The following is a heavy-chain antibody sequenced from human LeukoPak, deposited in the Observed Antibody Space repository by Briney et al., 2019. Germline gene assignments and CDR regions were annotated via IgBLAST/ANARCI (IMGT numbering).Heavy chain of an antibody. CDR2: ISYTGST. CDR1: GGSVSGTSYY. CDR3: ARHRDHYGSGYHFDF. V-gene: IGHV4-39*01. Sequence: ASETLSLTCTVSGGSVSGTSYYWAWIRQPPGKGLEWIGTISYTGSTSYNPSLKSLVTISADTSRNQFSLKLTSVTAADTAIFFCARHRDHYGSGYHFDFWGQGTLVTVSS. J-gene: IGHJ4*02. D-gene: IGHD3-10*01.